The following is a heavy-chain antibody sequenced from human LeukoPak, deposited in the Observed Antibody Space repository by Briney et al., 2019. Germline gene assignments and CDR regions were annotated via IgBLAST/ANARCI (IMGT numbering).Heavy chain of an antibody. CDR2: IYYSGST. D-gene: IGHD1-14*01. J-gene: IGHJ4*02. CDR1: GGSISSTSYY. V-gene: IGHV4-39*07. Sequence: PSETLPLTCTVSGGSISSTSYYWAWIRQPPGKGLEWIGSIYYSGSTYDNPSLKSRVTISIDTSKNLFSLRLTSVTAADTAVYYCARAPSTTYYFDYWGQGTLVTVSS. CDR3: ARAPSTTYYFDY.